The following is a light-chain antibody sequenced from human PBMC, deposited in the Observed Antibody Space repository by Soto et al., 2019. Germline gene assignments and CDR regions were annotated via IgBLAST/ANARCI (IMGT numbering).Light chain of an antibody. J-gene: IGLJ1*01. CDR1: SSDVGGYSY. CDR2: DVS. CDR3: ASYPTSSTYV. V-gene: IGLV2-14*01. Sequence: QSALTQTASVSGSPGQSIAISCTGTSSDVGGYSYVSWYQQQPGKDPKLVISDVSNRPSGVSDRFSGSKSGNTASLTISGLQTEDEAEYYCASYPTSSTYVFGTGTKLTVL.